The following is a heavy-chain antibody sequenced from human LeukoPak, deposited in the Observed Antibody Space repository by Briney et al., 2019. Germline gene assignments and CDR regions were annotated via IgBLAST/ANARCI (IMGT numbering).Heavy chain of an antibody. CDR1: GFTFSSYA. CDR2: ISYDGSNK. Sequence: GGSLRLSCAASGFTFSSYAMHWVHQAPGKGLEWVAVISYDGSNKYYADSVKGRFTISRDNSKNTLYLQMNSLRAEDTAVYYCARDQLAGYYDSSLDIWGQGTMVTVSS. V-gene: IGHV3-30-3*01. J-gene: IGHJ3*02. D-gene: IGHD3-22*01. CDR3: ARDQLAGYYDSSLDI.